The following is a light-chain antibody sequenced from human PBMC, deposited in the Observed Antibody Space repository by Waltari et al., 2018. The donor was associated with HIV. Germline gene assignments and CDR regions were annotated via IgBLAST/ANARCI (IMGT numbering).Light chain of an antibody. J-gene: IGLJ2*01. V-gene: IGLV3-21*02. CDR2: DDS. CDR3: QVWDSSSDHTRV. Sequence: SYVLTQPPSVSVSPGQTARITCWGNNLGSQSVHWYQQKPGQAPVLVVYDDSDRPSGIPERFSGSNSGNTATLTISRVEAGDEADYYCQVWDSSSDHTRVFGGGTKLTVL. CDR1: NLGSQS.